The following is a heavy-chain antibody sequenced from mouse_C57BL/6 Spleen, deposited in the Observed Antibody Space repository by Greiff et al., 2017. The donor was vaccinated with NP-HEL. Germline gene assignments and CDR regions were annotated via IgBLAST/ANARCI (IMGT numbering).Heavy chain of an antibody. Sequence: QVQLQQSGPELVKPGASVKISCKASGYAFSSSWMNWVKQRPGKGLEWIGRIYPGDGDTNYNGKFKGKATLTADKSSSTAYMQLSSLTSEDSAVYFCARSESTYYFDYWGQGTTLTVSS. D-gene: IGHD5-1*01. J-gene: IGHJ2*01. CDR3: ARSESTYYFDY. V-gene: IGHV1-82*01. CDR2: IYPGDGDT. CDR1: GYAFSSSW.